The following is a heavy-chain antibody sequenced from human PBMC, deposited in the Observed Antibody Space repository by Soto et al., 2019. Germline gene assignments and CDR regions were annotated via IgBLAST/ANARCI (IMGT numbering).Heavy chain of an antibody. D-gene: IGHD3-22*01. CDR1: GGTFSSYA. CDR3: ARVIARHYYDSRKVLSGMDV. Sequence: QVQLVQSGAELKKPGSSVKVSCKASGGTFSSYAISWVRQAPGQGLEWMGGIIPIFGTANYAQKFQGRVTITADESTSTAYRELSSLRSEDTAVYYCARVIARHYYDSRKVLSGMDVWGQGTTVTVSS. CDR2: IIPIFGTA. J-gene: IGHJ6*02. V-gene: IGHV1-69*01.